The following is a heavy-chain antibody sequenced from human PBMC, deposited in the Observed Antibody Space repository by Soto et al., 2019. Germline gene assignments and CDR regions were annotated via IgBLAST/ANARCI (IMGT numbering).Heavy chain of an antibody. CDR2: IYYSGST. Sequence: SETLSLTCTVSGGSISSGGYYWSWIRQHPGKGLEWIGYIYYSGSTYYNPSLKSRVTISVDTSKNQFSLKLSSVTAADTAVYYCARYSYGLNYFDYWGQGTLVTVSS. D-gene: IGHD5-18*01. CDR1: GGSISSGGYY. V-gene: IGHV4-31*03. CDR3: ARYSYGLNYFDY. J-gene: IGHJ4*02.